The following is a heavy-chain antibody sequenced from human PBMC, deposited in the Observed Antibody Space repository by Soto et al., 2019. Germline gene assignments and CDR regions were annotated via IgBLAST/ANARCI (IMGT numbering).Heavy chain of an antibody. J-gene: IGHJ4*02. CDR2: ISSDGSRT. V-gene: IGHV3-74*01. Sequence: EVQLVESGGGLVQSGGSLGLSCAASGFSFRSYWMHWVRQAPGKGLVWVARISSDGSRTTYADSANGRFTISRDNASNTLYLQMSSLRAEDTAVYYCAREYYGVLTGYYNDYWGQGTLVTVSS. CDR1: GFSFRSYW. D-gene: IGHD3-9*01. CDR3: AREYYGVLTGYYNDY.